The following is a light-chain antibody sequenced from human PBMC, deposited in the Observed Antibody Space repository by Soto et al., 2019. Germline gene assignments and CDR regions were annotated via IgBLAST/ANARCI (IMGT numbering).Light chain of an antibody. V-gene: IGKV3-15*01. J-gene: IGKJ1*01. CDR1: QSVSSN. CDR3: QQYNNWPPWT. CDR2: GAS. Sequence: EIVITHSPATLSVSPGERATLSCRASQSVSSNLAWYQQKPDQAPRLLIYGASTRATGIPARFSGSGSGTEFTLTISSLQSEDFAVYYCQQYNNWPPWTFGQGTKVDIK.